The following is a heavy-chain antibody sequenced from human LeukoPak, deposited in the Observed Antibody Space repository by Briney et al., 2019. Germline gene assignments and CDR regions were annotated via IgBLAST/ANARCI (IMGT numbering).Heavy chain of an antibody. CDR3: ARGPPYSGQVADY. CDR2: ISYDGSNK. D-gene: IGHD1-26*01. V-gene: IGHV3-30-3*01. J-gene: IGHJ4*02. Sequence: PGGSLRLSCAASGFTFSSYAMHWVRQAPGKGLEWVAVISYDGSNKYYADSVKGRFTISRDNSKNTLYLQMNSLRAEDTAVYYCARGPPYSGQVADYWGQGTLVTVSS. CDR1: GFTFSSYA.